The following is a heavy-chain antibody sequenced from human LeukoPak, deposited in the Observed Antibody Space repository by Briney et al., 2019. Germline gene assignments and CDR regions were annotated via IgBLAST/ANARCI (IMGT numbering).Heavy chain of an antibody. D-gene: IGHD1-20*01. V-gene: IGHV4-38-2*02. CDR1: GYSISNNIY. CDR2: INHSWST. J-gene: IGHJ5*02. Sequence: ETLSLTCTVSGYSISNNIYWAWIRQSPGKGLEWIVSINHSWSTYYNPSLKSRVTISVDTSKNQFSLKLTSVTAADTAVYYCARSPDRYNWNPGNWFDPWGQGTLVTVSS. CDR3: ARSPDRYNWNPGNWFDP.